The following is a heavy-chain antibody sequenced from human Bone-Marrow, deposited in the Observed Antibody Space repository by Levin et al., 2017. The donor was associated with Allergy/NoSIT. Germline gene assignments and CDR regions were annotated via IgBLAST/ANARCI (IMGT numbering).Heavy chain of an antibody. CDR3: AKDSFSKGDY. J-gene: IGHJ4*02. CDR2: IKYDGSVK. V-gene: IGHV3-7*01. D-gene: IGHD4-11*01. Sequence: GGSLRLSCAASGLTFSSYWMSWVRQAPGKGLEWVANIKYDGSVKTYVDSVKGRFTISRDNAKNSLFLQMNSLRADDTAVYFCAKDSFSKGDYWGQGTQVTVSS. CDR1: GLTFSSYW.